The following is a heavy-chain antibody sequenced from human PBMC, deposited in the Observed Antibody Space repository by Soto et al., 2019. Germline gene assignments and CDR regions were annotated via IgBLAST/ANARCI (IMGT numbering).Heavy chain of an antibody. V-gene: IGHV4-61*01. CDR1: GCSVNIRTYY. D-gene: IGHD2-21*01. CDR3: TRGGDPYKTGH. J-gene: IGHJ4*02. CDR2: IQYSGST. Sequence: SETLYLTCTFPGCSVNIRTYYWSWIRQPPGKGLEWIGVIQYSGSTNYNPSLKGRVTISVDTSKNQFSLKLTSVNTADTAIYYCTRGGDPYKTGHWGQGTLVTVS.